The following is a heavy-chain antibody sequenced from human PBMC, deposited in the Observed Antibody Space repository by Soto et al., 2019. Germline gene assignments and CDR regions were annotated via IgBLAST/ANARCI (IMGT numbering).Heavy chain of an antibody. CDR1: GGSFSGYY. J-gene: IGHJ5*02. D-gene: IGHD6-6*01. CDR3: ARAGRALYSSSSNWFDP. CDR2: INHSGST. Sequence: SETLSLTCAVYGGSFSGYYWSWIRQPPGKGLEWIGEINHSGSTNYNPSLKSRVTISVDTSKNQFSLKLSSVTAADTAVYYCARAGRALYSSSSNWFDPWGQGTLVTVSS. V-gene: IGHV4-34*01.